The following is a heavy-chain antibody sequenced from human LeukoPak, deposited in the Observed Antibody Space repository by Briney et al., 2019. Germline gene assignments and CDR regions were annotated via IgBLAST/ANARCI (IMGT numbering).Heavy chain of an antibody. Sequence: GGSLRLSCAASGFTFSSIGMSWGRQAPGKGQEWVSSVTGSGSVTTSTYYADSVKVRFTISRDNSKNTLYLQMNSLRAEDTALYYCAKEGTYNNFWSGYFHWGQGALVTVSS. V-gene: IGHV3-23*01. J-gene: IGHJ4*02. CDR3: AKEGTYNNFWSGYFH. CDR2: VTGSGSVTTST. CDR1: GFTFSSIG. D-gene: IGHD3-3*01.